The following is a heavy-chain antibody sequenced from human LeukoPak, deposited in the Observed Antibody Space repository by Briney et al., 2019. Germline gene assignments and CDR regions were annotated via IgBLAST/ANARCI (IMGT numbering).Heavy chain of an antibody. CDR2: ISSSSNYM. V-gene: IGHV3-21*01. CDR3: ARPLDSSNNYFDY. D-gene: IGHD6-13*01. Sequence: PGGSLRLSCAASGYTFSRNAMNWVRQAPGKGLEWVSFISSSSNYMSYADSVKGRFTISRDNAKNSLYLQMNSLRAEDTAVYYCARPLDSSNNYFDYWGQGTLVTVSA. CDR1: GYTFSRNA. J-gene: IGHJ4*02.